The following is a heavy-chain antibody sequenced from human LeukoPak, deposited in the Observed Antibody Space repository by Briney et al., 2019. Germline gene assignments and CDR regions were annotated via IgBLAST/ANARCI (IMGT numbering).Heavy chain of an antibody. V-gene: IGHV3-7*01. J-gene: IGHJ4*02. CDR3: ARAGGTGDLDY. CDR1: GFTFSNYW. Sequence: GGSLRLSCAASGFTFSNYWMNWVRQAPGKGLQWVANINRDGREEYYVDSVKGRFTISRDNAKNSLSLQMSSLRAEDTAVYYCARAGGTGDLDYWGQGTLVTVSS. D-gene: IGHD7-27*01. CDR2: INRDGREE.